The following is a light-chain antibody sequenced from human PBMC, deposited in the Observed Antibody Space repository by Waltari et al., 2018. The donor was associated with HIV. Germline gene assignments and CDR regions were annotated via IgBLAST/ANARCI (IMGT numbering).Light chain of an antibody. V-gene: IGLV1-40*01. J-gene: IGLJ3*02. CDR2: DNI. Sequence: QSVLTQPPSVSGAPGQRVTIFCTGSSSNIGAGPAVPWYHLPPRNAPKVGIFDNIDRPAGVPARFSGSRSGTSASLAINELRAEDEADYYCHSHAGNLGVFGGGTKVTVL. CDR1: SSNIGAGPA. CDR3: HSHAGNLGV.